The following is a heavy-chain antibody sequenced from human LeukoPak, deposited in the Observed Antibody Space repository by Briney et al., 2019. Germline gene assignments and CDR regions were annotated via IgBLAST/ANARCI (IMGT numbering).Heavy chain of an antibody. J-gene: IGHJ6*03. CDR1: GGTFSSYA. CDR2: IIPTFGTA. Sequence: ASVKVSCKASGGTFSSYAISWVRQAPGQGLEWMGGIIPTFGTANYAQKFQGRVTITADESTSTAYMELSSLRSEDTAVYYCAGYGSGIENYYYYYMDVWGKGTTVTVSS. CDR3: AGYGSGIENYYYYYMDV. D-gene: IGHD3-10*01. V-gene: IGHV1-69*13.